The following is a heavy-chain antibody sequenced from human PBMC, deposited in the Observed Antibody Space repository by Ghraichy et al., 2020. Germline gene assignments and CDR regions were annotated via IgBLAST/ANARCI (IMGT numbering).Heavy chain of an antibody. V-gene: IGHV4-59*08. CDR1: VGSISRYF. J-gene: IGHJ2*01. Sequence: SETLSLTCTVSVGSISRYFWSWIRQPPGKGLEWIGYISHSGSTNYKSSLKSRVTIAVDTSKNQFSLKLSSVTAADTAVYYCARSTLFWSSGSYSWYFDLWGRGTLVTVSS. D-gene: IGHD1-26*01. CDR2: ISHSGST. CDR3: ARSTLFWSSGSYSWYFDL.